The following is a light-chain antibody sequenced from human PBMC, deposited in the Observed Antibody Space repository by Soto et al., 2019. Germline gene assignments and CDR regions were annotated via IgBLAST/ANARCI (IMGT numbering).Light chain of an antibody. CDR1: QTVSRH. CDR3: QQRSHWPRNT. V-gene: IGKV3-11*01. Sequence: EIVLTQSPATVSLSPGERATLSCRTSQTVSRHLAWYQQKPGQAPRLLIYDISNRDTGIPARFSGSWSGTDFTLTISSLGPEDSAVYYCQQRSHWPRNTFGQGTKLEIK. CDR2: DIS. J-gene: IGKJ2*01.